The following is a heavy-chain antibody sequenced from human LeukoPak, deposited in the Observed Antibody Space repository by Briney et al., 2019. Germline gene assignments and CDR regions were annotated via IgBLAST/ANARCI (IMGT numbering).Heavy chain of an antibody. CDR2: INPSGGST. D-gene: IGHD6-6*01. J-gene: IGHJ1*01. CDR3: AREYRIAARWPEYFQH. CDR1: GYTFTSYY. V-gene: IGHV1-46*01. Sequence: ASVNVSCKASGYTFTSYYMHWVRQAPGQGLEWMGIINPSGGSTSYAQKFQGRVTMTRDTSTSTVYMELSSLRSEDTAVYYCAREYRIAARWPEYFQHWGQGTLVTVSS.